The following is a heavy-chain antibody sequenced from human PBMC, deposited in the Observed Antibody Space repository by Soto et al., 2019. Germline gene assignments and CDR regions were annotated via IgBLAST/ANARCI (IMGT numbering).Heavy chain of an antibody. Sequence: QVQLVQSGAEVKKPGASVKVSCKASGYTFIQYGISWVRQAPGQGLEWMGWISAYNGYTNSAQNLQGRVTMTTDTSTSTAYMELRSLRSDDTAVYYCARLSTSPYYYGMDVWGQGTTVTVSS. J-gene: IGHJ6*02. CDR1: GYTFIQYG. CDR2: ISAYNGYT. CDR3: ARLSTSPYYYGMDV. D-gene: IGHD2-2*01. V-gene: IGHV1-18*01.